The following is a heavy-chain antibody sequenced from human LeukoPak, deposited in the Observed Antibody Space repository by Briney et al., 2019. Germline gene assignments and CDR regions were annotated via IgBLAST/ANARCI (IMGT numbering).Heavy chain of an antibody. Sequence: GGSLRLSCAASGFTFSSYWMSWVRQAPGKGLEWVANIKQDGSEKCYVDSVKGRFTISRDNAKNSLYLQMNSLRAEDTAVYYCARDRLTGYYVVDYWGQGTLVTVSS. CDR3: ARDRLTGYYVVDY. D-gene: IGHD3-9*01. J-gene: IGHJ4*02. V-gene: IGHV3-7*01. CDR2: IKQDGSEK. CDR1: GFTFSSYW.